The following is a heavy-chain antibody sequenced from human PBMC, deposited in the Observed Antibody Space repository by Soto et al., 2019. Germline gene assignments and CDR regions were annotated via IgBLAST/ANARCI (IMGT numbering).Heavy chain of an antibody. V-gene: IGHV3-74*01. Sequence: LRLSCAASGFTFSSYWMHWVRQAPGKGLVWVSLINSDASSTNYVDSVKGRFTISRDNAKNTLYLQMNTLRAEDTAVYYCTRFIVATGGFDYWGQGALVTVSS. CDR3: TRFIVATGGFDY. J-gene: IGHJ4*02. CDR1: GFTFSSYW. CDR2: INSDASST. D-gene: IGHD5-12*01.